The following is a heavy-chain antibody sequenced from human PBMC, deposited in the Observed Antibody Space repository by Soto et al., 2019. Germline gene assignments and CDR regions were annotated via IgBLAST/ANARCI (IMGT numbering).Heavy chain of an antibody. V-gene: IGHV3-30-3*01. D-gene: IGHD4-17*01. CDR2: ISYDGSNK. Sequence: QVQLVESGGGVVQPGRSLRLSCAASGFTFSSYAMHWVRQAPGKGLEWVAVISYDGSNKYYADSVKGRFTISRDNSKNTLYLQMNSLRAEDTAVYYCARDGRLRWYPSSWGQGTLVTVSS. CDR1: GFTFSSYA. J-gene: IGHJ5*02. CDR3: ARDGRLRWYPSS.